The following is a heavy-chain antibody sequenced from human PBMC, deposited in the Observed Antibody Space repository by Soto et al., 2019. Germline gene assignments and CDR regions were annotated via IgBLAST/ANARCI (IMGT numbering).Heavy chain of an antibody. Sequence: GGSLRLSCAASGFTFSSYSMNWVLQAPWKGLEWVSSISSSGSTIYYADSVKGRFTISRDNAKNSLYLQMNSLRAEDTAVYYCARTSYSSGFFNYYYYYYMDVWGKGTTVTVSS. CDR2: ISSSGSTI. CDR3: ARTSYSSGFFNYYYYYYMDV. V-gene: IGHV3-21*04. D-gene: IGHD6-19*01. J-gene: IGHJ6*03. CDR1: GFTFSSYS.